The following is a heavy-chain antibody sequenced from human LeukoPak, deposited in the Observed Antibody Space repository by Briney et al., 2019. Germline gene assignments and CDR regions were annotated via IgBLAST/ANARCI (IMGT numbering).Heavy chain of an antibody. CDR1: GYSFTSYW. J-gene: IGHJ4*02. CDR2: IYPGDSDT. D-gene: IGHD3-22*01. CDR3: ARAPIDDSSGYLGVYFDY. Sequence: PGESLKISCKGSGYSFTSYWIGWVRQMPGKGLEWMGIIYPGDSDTRYSPSFQGQVTISADKSISTAYLQWSSLKASDTAMYYCARAPIDDSSGYLGVYFDYWGQGTLVTVSS. V-gene: IGHV5-51*01.